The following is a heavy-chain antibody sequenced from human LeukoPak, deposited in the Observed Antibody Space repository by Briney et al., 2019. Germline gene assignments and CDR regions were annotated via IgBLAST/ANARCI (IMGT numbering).Heavy chain of an antibody. CDR1: GFSFNSYD. CDR2: IGTAGDT. V-gene: IGHV3-13*01. Sequence: GGSLRLSSAASGFSFNSYDMHWVRQATGKGLEWVSGIGTAGDTYYAGSVKGRFTISREDAKNSLFLQMNSLRAGDTAVYYCARDHVTVVRGVINEYYYYGLDVWGQGTMVTVSS. CDR3: ARDHVTVVRGVINEYYYYGLDV. J-gene: IGHJ6*02. D-gene: IGHD3-10*01.